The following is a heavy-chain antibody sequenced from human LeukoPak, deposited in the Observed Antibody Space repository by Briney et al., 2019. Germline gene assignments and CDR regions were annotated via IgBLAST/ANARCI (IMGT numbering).Heavy chain of an antibody. V-gene: IGHV3-53*05. D-gene: IGHD4-23*01. J-gene: IGHJ6*02. Sequence: SGGSLRLSCAASGFSVSSTYMTWVRQAPGKGLEWVSVLYSGGYANYTGSVEGRFSISRDDSKNTLYLQMDSLRADDTALYYCARAYGNNGMDVWGQGTTVTVSS. CDR2: LYSGGYA. CDR1: GFSVSSTY. CDR3: ARAYGNNGMDV.